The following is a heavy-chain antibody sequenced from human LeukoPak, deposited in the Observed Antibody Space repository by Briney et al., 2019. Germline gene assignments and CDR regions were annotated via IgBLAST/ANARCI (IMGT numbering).Heavy chain of an antibody. Sequence: KASETLSLTCAVYGGSFSGYYWSWIRQPPGKGLEWIGEINHSGSTNYNPSLKSRVTISVDTSKNQFSLKLSSVTAADTAVYYCDSARGYWGQGTLVTVSS. D-gene: IGHD2/OR15-2a*01. V-gene: IGHV4-34*01. CDR1: GGSFSGYY. CDR2: INHSGST. CDR3: DSARGY. J-gene: IGHJ4*02.